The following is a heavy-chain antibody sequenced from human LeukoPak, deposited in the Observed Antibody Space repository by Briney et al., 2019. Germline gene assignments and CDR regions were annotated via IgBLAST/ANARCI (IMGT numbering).Heavy chain of an antibody. D-gene: IGHD3-3*02. CDR2: ISNIGSTT. CDR3: ASDISNKGLDD. Sequence: RGGSLRLSSAASGLTLSNYYMSWIRQAPGKGLEWVSYISNIGSTTHHADSVKGRFTISRDNAKNSLYLQMNSLRAEDTAVYYCASDISNKGLDDWGQGTLVTVSS. V-gene: IGHV3-11*04. CDR1: GLTLSNYY. J-gene: IGHJ4*02.